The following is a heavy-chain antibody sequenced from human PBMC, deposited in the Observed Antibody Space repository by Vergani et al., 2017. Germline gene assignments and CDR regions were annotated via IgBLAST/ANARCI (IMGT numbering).Heavy chain of an antibody. J-gene: IGHJ3*02. CDR3: ARAIPDDYGGLTSKPNAFDI. V-gene: IGHV1-69*01. CDR2: IIPIFGTA. D-gene: IGHD4-23*01. CDR1: GGTFSSYA. Sequence: QVQLVQSGAEVKKPGSSVKVSCKASGGTFSSYAISWVRQAPGQGLEWMGGIIPIFGTANYAQKFQGRVTITADESTSTAYMELSSLRSEDTAVYYCARAIPDDYGGLTSKPNAFDIWGQGTMVTVSS.